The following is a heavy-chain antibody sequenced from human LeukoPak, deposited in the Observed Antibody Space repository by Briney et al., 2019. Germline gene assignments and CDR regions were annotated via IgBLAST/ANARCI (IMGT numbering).Heavy chain of an antibody. V-gene: IGHV3-7*01. J-gene: IGHJ6*03. D-gene: IGHD1-26*01. CDR2: IKQDGSEK. CDR3: ARDQISIVGATTHYYYYYTDV. Sequence: GGSLRLSCAASGFTFSSYWISWVRQAPGKGLEWVANIKQDGSEKYYVDSVKGRFTISRDNAKNSLYLQMNSLRAEDTAVYYCARDQISIVGATTHYYYYYTDVWGKGTTVTVSS. CDR1: GFTFSSYW.